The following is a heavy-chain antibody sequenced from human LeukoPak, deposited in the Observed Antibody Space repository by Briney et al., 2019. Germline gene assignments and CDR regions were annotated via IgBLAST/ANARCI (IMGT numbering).Heavy chain of an antibody. Sequence: GGSLRLSCGAYAFSGSSNYMSWVRQAPGKGLEWVSAITATSGSTPDADSVQGRFTISRDNSKNTLYRQMNSLLPADTAIIYCAKLFESGTYNNFFLYWGQGTLVTVSS. CDR1: AFSGSSNY. CDR3: AKLFESGTYNNFFLY. D-gene: IGHD3-10*01. J-gene: IGHJ4*02. CDR2: TATSGST. V-gene: IGHV3-53*01.